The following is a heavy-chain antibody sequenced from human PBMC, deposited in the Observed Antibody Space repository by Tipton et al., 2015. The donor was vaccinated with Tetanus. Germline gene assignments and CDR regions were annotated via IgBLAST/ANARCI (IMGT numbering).Heavy chain of an antibody. CDR1: GDSIRSGSHY. CDR3: ARPARGAVTGLAPDGLDI. J-gene: IGHJ3*02. Sequence: TLSLTCIVSGDSIRSGSHYWNWIRQPPGKGLEWIGYIYYTGTTFYNPSLKGRVTISVDTSRNQFSLKVTSLTAADTAVYYCARPARGAVTGLAPDGLDIWGPGALVTVSS. D-gene: IGHD6-19*01. CDR2: IYYTGTT. V-gene: IGHV4-31*03.